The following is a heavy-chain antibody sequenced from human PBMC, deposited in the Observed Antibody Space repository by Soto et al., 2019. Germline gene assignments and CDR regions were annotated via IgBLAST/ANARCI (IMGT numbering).Heavy chain of an antibody. CDR3: AKDRLGALLWFGELTY. J-gene: IGHJ4*02. D-gene: IGHD3-10*01. CDR2: ISGSGDST. CDR1: GFTFSSYA. V-gene: IGHV3-23*01. Sequence: EVQLLESGGGLVQPGGSLRLSCAASGFTFSSYAMTWVRQAPGKGLEYVSVISGSGDSTYYADSVKGRFTISRDNSKNTLYLQMNSLRAEDTAVYYCAKDRLGALLWFGELTYWGQGTLVTVSS.